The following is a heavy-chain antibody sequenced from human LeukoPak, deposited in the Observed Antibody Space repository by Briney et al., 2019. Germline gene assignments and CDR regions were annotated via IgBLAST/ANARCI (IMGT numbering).Heavy chain of an antibody. CDR2: ITPIFGTA. V-gene: IGHV1-69*13. J-gene: IGHJ3*02. CDR1: GGTFSSYP. Sequence: SVKVSCKASGGTFSSYPFSWVRQAPGQGLEWMGEITPIFGTANYAQKFQGRVTITADESTSTAYMELSSLRSEDTAVYYCARDGSSSFHAFDIWGQGTMVTVSS. CDR3: ARDGSSSFHAFDI. D-gene: IGHD6-13*01.